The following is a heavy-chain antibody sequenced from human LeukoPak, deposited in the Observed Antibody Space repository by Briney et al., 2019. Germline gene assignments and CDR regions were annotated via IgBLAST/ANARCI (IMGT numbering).Heavy chain of an antibody. CDR1: GYIFTGYY. J-gene: IGHJ6*03. Sequence: ASVKVSCKASGYIFTGYYIHWVRQAPGQGLEWMGWINPNSGDTKYAQKFQGRVTMTRDTSSNTVYMDLTRLIFDDTAMYYCARDGVFRFEVGDVYYYYMDVWGKGTTVIISS. D-gene: IGHD2-21*02. V-gene: IGHV1-2*02. CDR2: INPNSGDT. CDR3: ARDGVFRFEVGDVYYYYMDV.